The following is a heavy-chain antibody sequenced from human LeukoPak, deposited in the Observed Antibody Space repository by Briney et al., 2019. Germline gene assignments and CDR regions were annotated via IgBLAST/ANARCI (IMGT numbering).Heavy chain of an antibody. CDR3: TGSTTGYYSY. J-gene: IGHJ4*02. CDR1: GFSFSAYA. CDR2: IGPSGTST. D-gene: IGHD3-9*01. Sequence: GGSLRLSCSAPGFSFSAYAMHWVRQAPGRGLEYVSAIGPSGTSTYFADSVKGRFTISRDNSKNTVYLQMSSLRTEDTAVYFCTGSTTGYYSYWGQGTLATVSS. V-gene: IGHV3-64D*06.